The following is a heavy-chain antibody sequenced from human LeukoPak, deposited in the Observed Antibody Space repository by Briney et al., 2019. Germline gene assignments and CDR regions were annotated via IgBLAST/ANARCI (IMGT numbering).Heavy chain of an antibody. J-gene: IGHJ4*02. Sequence: SETLSLTCTVSGGSISSYFWSWLRQPAGKGLEGIGRIYTSGSTNHNPPLQSRVTMSVDTSKNQFSLKLSSVTAADTAVYYCARDSSSWSFLDYWGQETLVTVSS. CDR2: IYTSGST. V-gene: IGHV4-4*07. D-gene: IGHD6-13*01. CDR3: ARDSSSWSFLDY. CDR1: GGSISSYF.